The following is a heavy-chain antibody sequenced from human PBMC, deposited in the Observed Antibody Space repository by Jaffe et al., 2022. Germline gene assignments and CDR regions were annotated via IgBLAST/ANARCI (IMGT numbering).Heavy chain of an antibody. J-gene: IGHJ4*02. V-gene: IGHV4-61*02. CDR2: IYTSGST. CDR1: GGSISSGSYY. CDR3: ARAGGWFGELLYEQVDY. Sequence: QVQLQESGPGLVKPSQTLSLTCTVSGGSISSGSYYWSWIRQPAGKGLEWIGRIYTSGSTNYNPSLKSRVTISVDTSKNQFSLKLSSVTAADTAVYYCARAGGWFGELLYEQVDYWGQGTLVTVSS. D-gene: IGHD3-10*01.